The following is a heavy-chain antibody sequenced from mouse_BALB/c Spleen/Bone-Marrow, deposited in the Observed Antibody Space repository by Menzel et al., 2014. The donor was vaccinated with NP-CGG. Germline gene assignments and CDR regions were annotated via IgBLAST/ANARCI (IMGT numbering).Heavy chain of an antibody. CDR1: GFTFSSYA. CDR2: ISSGGSYT. CDR3: ARPHYYGSSWFAY. D-gene: IGHD1-1*01. V-gene: IGHV5-9-3*01. J-gene: IGHJ3*01. Sequence: EVKLVESGGGLAKPGGSLKLSCAASGFTFSSYAMSWVRQTPEKRLEWVATISSGGSYTYYPDSVKGRFTISRDNAKNTLYLQMSSLRSEDTAMYYCARPHYYGSSWFAYWGQGTLVTVSA.